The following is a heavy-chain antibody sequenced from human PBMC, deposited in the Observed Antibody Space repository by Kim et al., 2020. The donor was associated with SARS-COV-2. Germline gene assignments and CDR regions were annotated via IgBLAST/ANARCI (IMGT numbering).Heavy chain of an antibody. D-gene: IGHD3-10*01. CDR1: GFTFSSYW. CDR3: ARDFIWDYYGSGSYLGYYYYYGMDV. V-gene: IGHV3-7*03. Sequence: GGSLRLSCAASGFTFSSYWMSWVRQAPGKGLEWVANIKQDGSEKYYVDSVKGRFTISRDNAKNSLYLQMNSLRAEDTAVYYCARDFIWDYYGSGSYLGYYYYYGMDVWGQGTTVTVSS. CDR2: IKQDGSEK. J-gene: IGHJ6*02.